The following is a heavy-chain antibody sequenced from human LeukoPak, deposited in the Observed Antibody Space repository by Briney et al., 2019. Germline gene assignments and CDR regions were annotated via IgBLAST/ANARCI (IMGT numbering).Heavy chain of an antibody. Sequence: SETLSLTCAVYGGSFSGYYWSWIRQPPGKGLEWIGEINHSGSTNYNPSLKSRVTISVDTSRNQFSLKLSSVTAADTAVYYCARGYIAAAGTIAYYYYGMDVCGQGTTVTVSS. CDR3: ARGYIAAAGTIAYYYYGMDV. CDR2: INHSGST. J-gene: IGHJ6*02. CDR1: GGSFSGYY. D-gene: IGHD6-13*01. V-gene: IGHV4-34*01.